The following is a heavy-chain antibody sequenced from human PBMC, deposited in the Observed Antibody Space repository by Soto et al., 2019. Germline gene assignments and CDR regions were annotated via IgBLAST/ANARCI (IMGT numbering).Heavy chain of an antibody. Sequence: GGSLRLSCAASGFTFSSYSMNWVRQAPGKGLEWVSSISSSSSYIYYADSVKGRFTISRDNAKNSLYLQMNSLRAEDTAVYYCARPSFTSSNNWFDPWGQGTLVTVSS. CDR1: GFTFSSYS. CDR2: ISSSSSYI. CDR3: ARPSFTSSNNWFDP. V-gene: IGHV3-21*01. D-gene: IGHD2-2*01. J-gene: IGHJ5*02.